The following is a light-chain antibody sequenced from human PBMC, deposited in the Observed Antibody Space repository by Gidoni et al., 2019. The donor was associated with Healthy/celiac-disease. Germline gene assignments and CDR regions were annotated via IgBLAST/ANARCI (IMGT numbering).Light chain of an antibody. Sequence: EIALTQSPGTLSLSPGERATLSCRASQRVSSSYLAWYQQKPGQAPRLLIYGASSRATGIPDRFSGSGSGTDFTLTISRLEPEDFAVYYCQQYGSSPLFGQGTKVEIK. CDR2: GAS. CDR3: QQYGSSPL. J-gene: IGKJ1*01. CDR1: QRVSSSY. V-gene: IGKV3-20*01.